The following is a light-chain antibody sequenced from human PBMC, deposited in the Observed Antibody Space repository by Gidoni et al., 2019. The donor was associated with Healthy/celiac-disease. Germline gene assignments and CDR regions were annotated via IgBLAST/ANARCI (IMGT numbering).Light chain of an antibody. Sequence: EIGLTQSPGTLSLSPGERATLSCRASQIVSSSYLAWYQQKPCQAPRLLIYGAYRRATVIPDMFSGSVSGTDFTLTISILDPEVFALYYCQQYCSSPVTFGQGTKVEIK. J-gene: IGKJ1*01. CDR1: QIVSSSY. CDR2: GAY. CDR3: QQYCSSPVT. V-gene: IGKV3-20*01.